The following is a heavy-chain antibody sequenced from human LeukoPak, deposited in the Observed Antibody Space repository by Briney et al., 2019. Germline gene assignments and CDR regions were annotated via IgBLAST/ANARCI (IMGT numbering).Heavy chain of an antibody. D-gene: IGHD3-10*02. CDR1: GFNFDRYT. CDR3: AKELDTMFFDY. V-gene: IGHV3-43*01. Sequence: GRSLRLSCATSGFNFDRYTIHWVRQAPGKGLEWVSLAGWAGGTTFYSDSVRGRFTISRDSGRKSVYLQMNSLTTDDTAFYFCAKELDTMFFDYWGQGALVTVSS. J-gene: IGHJ4*02. CDR2: AGWAGGTT.